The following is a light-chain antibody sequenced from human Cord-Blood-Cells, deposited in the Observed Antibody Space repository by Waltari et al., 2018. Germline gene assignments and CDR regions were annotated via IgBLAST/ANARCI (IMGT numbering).Light chain of an antibody. Sequence: QSALTQPASVSGSPGQSITISCTGTSSDVGGYNYVSWYQQHPGKAPKLMISEVSKRPSGVSNRFSGSKSGNTASLTISGLQADDEADYYCSSYTSSSRVFGGGTKLTVL. CDR1: SSDVGGYNY. CDR3: SSYTSSSRV. V-gene: IGLV2-14*01. J-gene: IGLJ2*01. CDR2: EVS.